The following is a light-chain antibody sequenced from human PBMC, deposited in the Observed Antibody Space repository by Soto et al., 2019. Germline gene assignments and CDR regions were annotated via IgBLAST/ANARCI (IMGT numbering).Light chain of an antibody. CDR2: DAA. CDR1: QSVSSW. Sequence: DIQMTQSPSTLSASVGDRVTITCRASQSVSSWLAWYQQKPGKAPKLLIYDAASLKSGVPSRFSGSEARTEFTLTISSLQPDDVATYYCQQYNSYPWTFGQGTKVEVK. V-gene: IGKV1-5*01. CDR3: QQYNSYPWT. J-gene: IGKJ1*01.